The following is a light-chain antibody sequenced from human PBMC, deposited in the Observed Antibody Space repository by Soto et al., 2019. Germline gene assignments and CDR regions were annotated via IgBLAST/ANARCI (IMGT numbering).Light chain of an antibody. CDR2: GAS. J-gene: IGKJ5*01. Sequence: VLTQSPGTLSLSPGERATLSCRARQSVSSSYLAWYQQKPGQAPRLLIYGASSRATGIPDRFSGSGSGADFTLTISRLEPEDFVVYYCQQYGTSPPITFCQGTRREIK. V-gene: IGKV3-20*01. CDR1: QSVSSSY. CDR3: QQYGTSPPIT.